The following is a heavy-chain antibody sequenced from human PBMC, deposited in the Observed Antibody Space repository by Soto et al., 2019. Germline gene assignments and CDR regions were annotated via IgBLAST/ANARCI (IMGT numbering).Heavy chain of an antibody. CDR1: GFTFSSYS. Sequence: EVQLVESGGGLVKPGGSLRLSCAASGFTFSSYSMNWVRQAPGKGLEWVSSISSSSSYIYYADSVKGRFTISRDNAKNSLYLQMNSLRAEDTAVYYCARRSFGVDYYYYYMDVWGKGTTVTVSS. V-gene: IGHV3-21*01. J-gene: IGHJ6*03. CDR2: ISSSSSYI. CDR3: ARRSFGVDYYYYYMDV. D-gene: IGHD3-3*01.